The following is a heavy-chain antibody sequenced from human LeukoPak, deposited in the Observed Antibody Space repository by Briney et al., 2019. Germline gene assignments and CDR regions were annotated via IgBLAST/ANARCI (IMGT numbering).Heavy chain of an antibody. CDR3: ARDGSPYCSSTSCYMGDYYYYMDV. CDR1: GYSISSGYY. J-gene: IGHJ6*03. CDR2: IYHSGST. V-gene: IGHV4-38-2*02. Sequence: PSETLSLTCAVSGYSISSGYYWGWIRQPPGKGLEWIGSIYHSGSTYYNPSLKSRVTISVDTSKNQFSLKLSSVTAADTAVYYCARDGSPYCSSTSCYMGDYYYYMDVWGKGTTVTVSS. D-gene: IGHD2-2*01.